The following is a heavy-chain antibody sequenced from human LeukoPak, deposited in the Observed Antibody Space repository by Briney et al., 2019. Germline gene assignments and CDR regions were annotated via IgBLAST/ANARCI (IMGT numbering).Heavy chain of an antibody. CDR1: GFTFSSYS. CDR2: ISSSSSYI. V-gene: IGHV3-21*01. CDR3: ARGSASMVRGVRTFDY. J-gene: IGHJ4*02. Sequence: GGSLRLSCAASGFTFSSYSMNWVRQAPGKGLEWVSSISSSSSYIYYADSVKGRFTISRDNAKNSLYLQMNSLRAEDTAVYYCARGSASMVRGVRTFDYWGQGTLVTVSP. D-gene: IGHD3-10*01.